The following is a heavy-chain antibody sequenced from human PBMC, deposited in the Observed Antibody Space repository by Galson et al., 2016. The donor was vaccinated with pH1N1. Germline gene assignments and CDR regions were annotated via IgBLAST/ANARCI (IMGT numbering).Heavy chain of an antibody. Sequence: SVKVSCKASGGTFSSYTFSWMRQAPGQGLEWVGGISPGCGTKNYAQKFQGRVTVSADESTSTVYMQLSSLRDEDTAVYYCARSYNGNNRHYYSGMDVWGQGTTVTVSS. CDR3: ARSYNGNNRHYYSGMDV. V-gene: IGHV1-69*13. CDR2: ISPGCGTK. D-gene: IGHD5-24*01. CDR1: GGTFSSYT. J-gene: IGHJ6*02.